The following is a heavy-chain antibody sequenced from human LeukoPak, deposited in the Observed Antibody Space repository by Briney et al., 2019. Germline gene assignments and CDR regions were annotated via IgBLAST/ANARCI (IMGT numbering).Heavy chain of an antibody. Sequence: MSSETLSLTCTVSGGSISSYYWSWIRQPPGKGLEWIGYIYYSGSTNYNPSLKSRVTISVDTSKNQFSLKLSSVTAADTAVYYCARASGLLLADYWGQGTLVTVSS. V-gene: IGHV4-59*01. CDR3: ARASGLLLADY. CDR2: IYYSGST. D-gene: IGHD2-15*01. CDR1: GGSISSYY. J-gene: IGHJ4*02.